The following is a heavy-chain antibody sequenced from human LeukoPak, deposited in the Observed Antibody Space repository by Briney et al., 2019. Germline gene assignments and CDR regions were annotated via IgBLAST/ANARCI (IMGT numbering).Heavy chain of an antibody. D-gene: IGHD2-15*01. CDR2: IYPSGGST. Sequence: ASVKVSCKASGGTFSSYAISWVRQAPGQGPKWMGIIYPSGGSTTYAQKFQGRVTMTRDMSTSTVYMELSSLRSEDTAVYYCAIGYCRGGSCDDEPGDAFDIWGQGTMVAVSS. CDR1: GGTFSSYA. CDR3: AIGYCRGGSCDDEPGDAFDI. J-gene: IGHJ3*02. V-gene: IGHV1-46*01.